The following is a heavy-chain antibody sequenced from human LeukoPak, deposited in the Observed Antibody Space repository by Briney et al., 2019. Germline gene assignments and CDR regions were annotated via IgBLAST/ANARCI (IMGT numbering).Heavy chain of an antibody. CDR3: AREMKYYDSSGYYSGYYLDY. D-gene: IGHD3-22*01. Sequence: SVPLSLLCSVWVGSICLYYWSWLRQPPGKGVEWIGYIYYSGRTNYNPSLKSRVTISVDTSKNQFALKLSSVTAADTAVYYCAREMKYYDSSGYYSGYYLDYWGQGTLVTVSS. CDR1: VGSICLYY. J-gene: IGHJ4*02. CDR2: IYYSGRT. V-gene: IGHV4-59*01.